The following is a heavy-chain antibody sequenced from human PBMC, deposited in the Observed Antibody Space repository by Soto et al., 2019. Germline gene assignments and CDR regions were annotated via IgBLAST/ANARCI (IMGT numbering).Heavy chain of an antibody. CDR3: ATDLARRLELLGYHNYRMDV. V-gene: IGHV3-23*01. Sequence: PGGSLRLSCAASGFTFSSYAMSWVRQAPGKGLEWVSTIDTSGGGTYYADYVKGRFTISRDNSKNTLYLQMNSLRADETAVYYCATDLARRLELLGYHNYRMDVWRQGTRLTVS. J-gene: IGHJ6*02. CDR2: IDTSGGGT. CDR1: GFTFSSYA. D-gene: IGHD1-7*01.